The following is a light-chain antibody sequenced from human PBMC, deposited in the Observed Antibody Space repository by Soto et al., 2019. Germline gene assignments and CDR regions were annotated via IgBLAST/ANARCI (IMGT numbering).Light chain of an antibody. CDR3: SLYSSSNSWV. V-gene: IGLV2-14*01. J-gene: IGLJ3*02. CDR2: DVS. Sequence: QSVLTQSASVSGSPGQSITISCTGTSSDVGGYNYVSWYQQHPGKAPKLIIYDVSNRPSGVSTRFSGSKSGNTASLTISGLQAEDEADYSCSLYSSSNSWVFRGGTQLTVL. CDR1: SSDVGGYNY.